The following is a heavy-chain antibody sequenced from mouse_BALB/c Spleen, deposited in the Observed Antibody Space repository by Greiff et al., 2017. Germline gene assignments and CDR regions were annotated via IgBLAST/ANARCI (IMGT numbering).Heavy chain of an antibody. D-gene: IGHD1-1*01. CDR1: GYTFTSYY. V-gene: IGHV1S81*02. Sequence: QVQLKQPGAELVKPGASVKLSCKASGYTFTSYYMYWVKQRPGQGLEWIGGINPSNGGTNFNEKFKSKATLTVDKSSSTAYMQLSSLTSEDSAVYYCTRDGDGSSYDWYFDVWGAGTTVTVSS. J-gene: IGHJ1*01. CDR3: TRDGDGSSYDWYFDV. CDR2: INPSNGGT.